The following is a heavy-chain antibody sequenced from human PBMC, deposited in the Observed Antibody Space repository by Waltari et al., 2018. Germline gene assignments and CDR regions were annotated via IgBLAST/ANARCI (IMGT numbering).Heavy chain of an antibody. J-gene: IGHJ4*02. Sequence: EWIGYIYYSGSTNYNPSLKSRVTISVDTSKNQFSLKLSSVTAADTAVYYCARCASTADFLKLDYWGQGTLVTVSS. CDR3: ARCASTADFLKLDY. V-gene: IGHV4-59*01. CDR2: IYYSGST. D-gene: IGHD6-6*01.